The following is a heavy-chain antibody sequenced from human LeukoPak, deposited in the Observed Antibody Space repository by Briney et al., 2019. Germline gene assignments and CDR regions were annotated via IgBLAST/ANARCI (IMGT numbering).Heavy chain of an antibody. CDR1: GLTGSHNY. D-gene: IGHD3-10*01. CDR2: IHTSGDT. V-gene: IGHV3-53*01. Sequence: GGSLRLSCAASGLTGSHNYVSWVRQAPGKGLEWVSAIHTSGDTYYADSVRGRFTISRDNSKNTLYLQMKALRDEDTATYYCAKRGPIYSSTPGNYFDYWGQGTLVTVSS. J-gene: IGHJ4*02. CDR3: AKRGPIYSSTPGNYFDY.